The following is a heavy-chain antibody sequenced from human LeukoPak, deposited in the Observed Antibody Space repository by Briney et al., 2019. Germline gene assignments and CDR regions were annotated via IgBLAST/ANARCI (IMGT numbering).Heavy chain of an antibody. CDR1: GGTFSSYA. V-gene: IGHV1-69*01. CDR2: IIPIFGTA. CDR3: ARDPLRPNAIDI. Sequence: SSVKVSCKASGGTFSSYAISWVRQAPGQGLEWMGGIIPIFGTANYAQKFQGRVTITADESTSTAYMELSSLRSEDTAVYYCARDPLRPNAIDIWGQGTMVTVSS. D-gene: IGHD5-12*01. J-gene: IGHJ3*02.